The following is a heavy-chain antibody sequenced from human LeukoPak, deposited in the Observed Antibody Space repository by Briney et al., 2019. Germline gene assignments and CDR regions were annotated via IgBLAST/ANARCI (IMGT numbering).Heavy chain of an antibody. CDR3: ARHDRESTNNRVPGEDAFDI. V-gene: IGHV5-51*01. D-gene: IGHD6-19*01. J-gene: IGHJ3*02. CDR2: IYPGDSDT. CDR1: GYSFTSYW. Sequence: GESLKISCKGSGYSFTSYWIGWVRQMPGKGLEWMGIIYPGDSDTRYSPSFQGQVTISADKSISTAYLQWSSLKASDTAMYYCARHDRESTNNRVPGEDAFDIWGQGTMVTVSS.